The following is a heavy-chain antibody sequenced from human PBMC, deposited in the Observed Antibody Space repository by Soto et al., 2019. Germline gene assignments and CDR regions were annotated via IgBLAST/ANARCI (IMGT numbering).Heavy chain of an antibody. V-gene: IGHV3-48*02. J-gene: IGHJ4*02. D-gene: IGHD6-6*01. CDR3: ARGGAARPDY. CDR2: ISSSGSTI. CDR1: GFTFSNYG. Sequence: EVQQVESGGGLVQRGGSLRLSCAVSGFTFSNYGMNWVRQAPGKGLAWVSYISSSGSTIQYADSVKGRFTVSRDNARNSLYLQMNSLRDEDTAVYYCARGGAARPDYWGQGTLVTVSS.